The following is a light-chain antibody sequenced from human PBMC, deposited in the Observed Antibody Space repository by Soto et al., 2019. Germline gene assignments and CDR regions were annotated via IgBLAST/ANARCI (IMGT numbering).Light chain of an antibody. V-gene: IGKV1-27*01. CDR3: QKYDSAPRT. J-gene: IGKJ1*01. Sequence: DLQMTQSPSSLSASVGDRVTITCRASQGISNYLAWYQQKPGKVPRLLIYAASTLQSGVPSRFSGSGSGTDFTLTISSLQPDDVATYYCQKYDSAPRTFGQGTKVEIK. CDR1: QGISNY. CDR2: AAS.